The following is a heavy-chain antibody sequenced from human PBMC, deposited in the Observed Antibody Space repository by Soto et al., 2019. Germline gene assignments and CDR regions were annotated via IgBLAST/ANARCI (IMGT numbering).Heavy chain of an antibody. CDR1: GFTFSSYA. V-gene: IGHV3-23*01. CDR2: ISGSGGST. CDR3: AKEGYSSGWYSGAPFDY. J-gene: IGHJ4*02. D-gene: IGHD6-19*01. Sequence: GGSLRLSCAASGFTFSSYAMSWVRQAPGKGLEWVSAISGSGGSTYYADSVKGRFTISRDNSKNTLYLQMNSLRAEDTAVYYCAKEGYSSGWYSGAPFDYWGQGTLVTVSS.